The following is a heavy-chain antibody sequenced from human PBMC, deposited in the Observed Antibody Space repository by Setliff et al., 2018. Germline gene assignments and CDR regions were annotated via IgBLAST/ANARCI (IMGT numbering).Heavy chain of an antibody. CDR3: ARDTERDYDFWSGYPSASYYYYMDV. Sequence: SETLSLTCTVSGGSISSGSYYWSWIRQPAGKGLEWIGHIYTSGSTNYNPSLKSRVTISVDTSKNQFSLKLSSVTAADTAVYYCARDTERDYDFWSGYPSASYYYYMDVWGKGTTVTVS. V-gene: IGHV4-61*09. J-gene: IGHJ6*03. CDR1: GGSISSGSYY. CDR2: IYTSGST. D-gene: IGHD3-3*01.